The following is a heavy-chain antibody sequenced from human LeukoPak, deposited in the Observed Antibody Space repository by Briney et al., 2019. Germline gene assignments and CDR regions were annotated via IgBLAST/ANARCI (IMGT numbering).Heavy chain of an antibody. Sequence: ASVKVSCKASGYTFTGYYMHWVRQAPGQGLEWMGWINPNSGGTNYAQKFQGRVTMTRDTSISTAYMELSRLRSDDTAVYYCARGARDIVVVVAATTTYYCYYMDVWGKGTTVTVSS. CDR2: INPNSGGT. CDR1: GYTFTGYY. J-gene: IGHJ6*03. CDR3: ARGARDIVVVVAATTTYYCYYMDV. V-gene: IGHV1-2*02. D-gene: IGHD2-15*01.